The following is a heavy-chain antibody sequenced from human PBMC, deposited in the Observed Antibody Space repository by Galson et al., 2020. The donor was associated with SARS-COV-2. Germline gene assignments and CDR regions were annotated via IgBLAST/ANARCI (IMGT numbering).Heavy chain of an antibody. J-gene: IGHJ6*03. Sequence: SVKVSCKASGGTFSSYAISWVRQAPGQGLEWMGGIIPILGIANYAQKFQGRVTITADKSTSTAYMELSSLRSEDTAVYYCARGGGPTPPLYYYYYMDVWGKGTTVTVSS. V-gene: IGHV1-69*10. D-gene: IGHD1-1*01. CDR3: ARGGGPTPPLYYYYYMDV. CDR2: IIPILGIA. CDR1: GGTFSSYA.